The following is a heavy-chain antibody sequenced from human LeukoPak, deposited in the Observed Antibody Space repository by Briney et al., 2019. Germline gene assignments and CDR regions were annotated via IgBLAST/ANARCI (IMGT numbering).Heavy chain of an antibody. CDR1: GFSLSTNAVG. D-gene: IGHD3-10*01. CDR2: IDWDDDK. CDR3: ARSRDYYGSGTGGCPGGFDP. J-gene: IGHJ5*02. Sequence: SGPTLVKPTQTLTLTCTFSGFSLSTNAVGVGWIRQPPGKALEWLALIDWDDDKYYSTSLKTRLTISKDTSKNQVVLTMTNMDPVDTATYYCARSRDYYGSGTGGCPGGFDPWGQGTLVTVSS. V-gene: IGHV2-70*01.